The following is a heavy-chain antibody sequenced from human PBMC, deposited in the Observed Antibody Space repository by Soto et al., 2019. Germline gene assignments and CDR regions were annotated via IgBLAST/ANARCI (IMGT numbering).Heavy chain of an antibody. CDR2: INAGNGNT. Sequence: QVQLVQSGAEVKKPGASVKVSCKASGYTFTSYAMQWVRQAPGQRLEWMGWINAGNGNTKYSQKFQGRVTITRDTAASTAYMELSSLTSEDTAVYYCARDLGGCTDYWGQGTLVTVSS. CDR1: GYTFTSYA. J-gene: IGHJ4*02. D-gene: IGHD6-19*01. CDR3: ARDLGGCTDY. V-gene: IGHV1-3*01.